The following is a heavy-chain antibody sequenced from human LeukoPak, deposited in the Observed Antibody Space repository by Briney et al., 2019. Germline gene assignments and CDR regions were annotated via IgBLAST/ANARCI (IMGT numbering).Heavy chain of an antibody. CDR3: ARVARGTFDY. J-gene: IGHJ4*02. CDR2: IYYSGST. CDR1: DGSFSGYS. D-gene: IGHD2-15*01. V-gene: IGHV4-59*08. Sequence: SETLSLTCTVSDGSFSGYSWSWIRQTPGKALEWIGFIYYSGSTNYNPSLESRVTISIDTSRNQFSLKLSSVTAADTAVYYCARVARGTFDYWGQGTLVTVSS.